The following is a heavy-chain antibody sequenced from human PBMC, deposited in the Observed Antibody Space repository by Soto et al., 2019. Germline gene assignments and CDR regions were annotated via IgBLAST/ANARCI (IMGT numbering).Heavy chain of an antibody. Sequence: SETLSLTRTVSGGSISRGEYYWSWIRQPPGKGLEWIGYIYHSGSTYYNPSLKSRVTISVDRSKNQFSLKLSSVTAADTAVYYCARAVVTKYDYWGQGTLVTVPQ. J-gene: IGHJ4*02. D-gene: IGHD2-15*01. V-gene: IGHV4-30-2*01. CDR2: IYHSGST. CDR3: ARAVVTKYDY. CDR1: GGSISRGEYY.